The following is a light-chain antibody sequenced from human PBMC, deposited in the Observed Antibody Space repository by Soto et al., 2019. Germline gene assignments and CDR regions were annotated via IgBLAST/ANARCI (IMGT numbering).Light chain of an antibody. CDR3: QQYDGWPRT. CDR2: SAS. CDR1: QRVWIN. J-gene: IGKJ1*01. Sequence: EIVMTQSPATLSVSQGERATLSCRARQRVWINLACYQQQPGQAPRLLIYSASTRASGIPDRFSGSGSGTEFTLTISRLQSEHFAFFYCQQYDGWPRTFGQGTKVDI. V-gene: IGKV3-15*01.